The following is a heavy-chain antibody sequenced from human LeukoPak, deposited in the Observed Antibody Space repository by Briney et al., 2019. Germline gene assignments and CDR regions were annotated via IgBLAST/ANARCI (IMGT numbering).Heavy chain of an antibody. D-gene: IGHD6-13*01. Sequence: SETLSLTCTVSGGSIRSGGWYWSWIRQHPGKGLEWIGYIYYDGSTDYNPSLKSRVTISVDTSKNQFSLGLSSVTAADTAVYYCAKENYPSSSWYPYGMDVWGQGTTVTVSS. J-gene: IGHJ6*02. CDR1: GGSIRSGGWY. V-gene: IGHV4-31*03. CDR3: AKENYPSSSWYPYGMDV. CDR2: IYYDGST.